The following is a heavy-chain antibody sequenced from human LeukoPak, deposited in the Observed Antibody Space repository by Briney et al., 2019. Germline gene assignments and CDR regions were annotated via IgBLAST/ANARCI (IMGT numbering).Heavy chain of an antibody. CDR3: ARGRGASGSNRDFYYYYYMDV. D-gene: IGHD2-15*01. CDR2: INPIGGGT. V-gene: IGHV1-2*02. Sequence: ASVKVSCKASGYTFTGYYMHWVRQAPGQGLEWMGWINPIGGGTNNTQKSRGRITLIRDTSATTAYMELSSVRQEDLAVYYCARGRGASGSNRDFYYYYYMDVWGKGTTVTVPS. J-gene: IGHJ6*03. CDR1: GYTFTGYY.